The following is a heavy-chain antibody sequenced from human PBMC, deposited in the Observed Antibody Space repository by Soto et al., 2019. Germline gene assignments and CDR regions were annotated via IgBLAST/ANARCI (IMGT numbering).Heavy chain of an antibody. V-gene: IGHV1-2*04. CDR3: ARAHHIDYGDYYGMDV. J-gene: IGHJ6*02. CDR1: GYTFTGYY. D-gene: IGHD4-17*01. CDR2: INPNSGGT. Sequence: ASVKVSCKASGYTFTGYYMHWVRQAPGQGLEWMGWINPNSGGTNHAQKFQGWVTMTRDTSISTAYMELSRLRSDDTAVYYCARAHHIDYGDYYGMDVWGQGTTVTVSS.